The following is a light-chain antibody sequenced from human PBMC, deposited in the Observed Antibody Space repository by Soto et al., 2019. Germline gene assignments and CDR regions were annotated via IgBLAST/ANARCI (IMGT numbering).Light chain of an antibody. Sequence: QSVLTQPRSASGTPGQRVTISCSGSSPNIGGNAVNWYQQFPGTAPKVLIYSNNQRPSGVPDRFSGSKSGTSASLAISGLQSEDEADYYCAAWDDSLNGYVFGTGTKVTVL. V-gene: IGLV1-44*01. CDR3: AAWDDSLNGYV. CDR2: SNN. CDR1: SPNIGGNA. J-gene: IGLJ1*01.